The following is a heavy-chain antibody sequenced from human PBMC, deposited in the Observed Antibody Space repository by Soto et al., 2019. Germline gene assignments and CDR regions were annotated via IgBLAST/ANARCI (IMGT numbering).Heavy chain of an antibody. CDR2: VTSDGKSK. D-gene: IGHD2-21*02. J-gene: IGHJ5*02. CDR1: GFNFSNHW. Sequence: GGSLRLSCAASGFNFSNHWMHWVRQRPAEGLVWVSRVTSDGKSKAYAESVKGRFAISRDNAKNTLYLQMNGLTAEDTAVYYCARESGDWPLNWFDPWGQGTLVTVSS. CDR3: ARESGDWPLNWFDP. V-gene: IGHV3-74*01.